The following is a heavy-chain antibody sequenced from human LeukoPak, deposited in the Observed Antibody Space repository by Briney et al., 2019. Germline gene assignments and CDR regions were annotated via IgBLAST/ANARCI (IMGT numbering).Heavy chain of an antibody. CDR2: IIPIFGIA. J-gene: IGHJ4*02. Sequence: SVKVSCKASGGTFSSYAISWVRQAPGQGLEWMGRIIPIFGIANYAQKFQGRVMITADKSTSTAYMELSSLRSEDTAVYYCAREADDGSSPLDYWGQGTLVTVSS. V-gene: IGHV1-69*04. CDR1: GGTFSSYA. CDR3: AREADDGSSPLDY. D-gene: IGHD6-13*01.